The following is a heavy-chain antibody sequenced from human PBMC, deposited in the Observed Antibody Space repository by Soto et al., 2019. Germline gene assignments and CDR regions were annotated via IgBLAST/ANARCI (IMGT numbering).Heavy chain of an antibody. Sequence: LSLTCTVSGGSISSSSYYWGWIRQPPGKGLEWIGSIYYSGSTYYNPSLKSRVTISVDTSKNQFSLKLSSVTAADTAVYYCARRRIVPTTNFDYWGQGTLVTVPQ. CDR3: ARRRIVPTTNFDY. J-gene: IGHJ4*02. CDR1: GGSISSSSYY. D-gene: IGHD1-26*01. CDR2: IYYSGST. V-gene: IGHV4-39*01.